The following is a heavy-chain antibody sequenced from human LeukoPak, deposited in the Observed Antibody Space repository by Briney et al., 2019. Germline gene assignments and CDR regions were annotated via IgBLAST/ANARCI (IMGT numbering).Heavy chain of an antibody. CDR3: ARQTSGYSSSWTLYYYYMDV. Sequence: SETLSLTCTVSGGSISSSSFHWSWIRQPPGKGLEWIGTIYYSGSTYYNPSLKSRVTISVDTSKNQFSLKLSSVTAADTAVYYCARQTSGYSSSWTLYYYYMDVWGKGTTVTISS. V-gene: IGHV4-39*01. CDR1: GGSISSSSFH. J-gene: IGHJ6*03. D-gene: IGHD6-13*01. CDR2: IYYSGST.